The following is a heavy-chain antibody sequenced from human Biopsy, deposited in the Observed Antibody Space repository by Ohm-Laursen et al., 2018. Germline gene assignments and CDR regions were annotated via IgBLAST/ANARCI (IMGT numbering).Heavy chain of an antibody. J-gene: IGHJ6*02. CDR1: GGSISSFY. CDR3: ARLWGGYHFHGMDV. V-gene: IGHV4-4*09. D-gene: IGHD7-27*01. CDR2: ISDSGST. Sequence: TLSLTCAVSGGSISSFYWTWIRQPPGRGPEWIGDISDSGSTNYSPSLKSRVTMSVDTSKNQFSLKLSSVTAADTAVYYCARLWGGYHFHGMDVWGQGTTVTVSS.